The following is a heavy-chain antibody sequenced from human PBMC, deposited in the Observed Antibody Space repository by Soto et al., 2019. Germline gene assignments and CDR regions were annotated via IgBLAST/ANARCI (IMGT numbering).Heavy chain of an antibody. CDR1: SGSISSSNW. J-gene: IGHJ6*03. CDR2: IYHSGST. CDR3: ARKGGYSGYDSNSYYYYYYMDV. V-gene: IGHV4-4*02. D-gene: IGHD5-12*01. Sequence: SETLSLTCAVSSGSISSSNWWSWVRQPPGKGLEWIGEIYHSGSTNYNPSLKSRVTISVDKSKNQFSLKLSSVTAADTAVYYCARKGGYSGYDSNSYYYYYYMDVWGKGTTVTVSS.